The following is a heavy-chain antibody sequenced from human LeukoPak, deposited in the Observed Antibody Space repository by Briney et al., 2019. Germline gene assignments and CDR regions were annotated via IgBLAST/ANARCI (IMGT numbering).Heavy chain of an antibody. J-gene: IGHJ3*02. V-gene: IGHV4-59*01. Sequence: SETLSPTCTVSGGSISSYYWSWIRQPPGKGLEWIGYIYYSGSTNYNPSLKGRVTISVDTSKNQFSLKLSSVTAADTAVYYCARGDCSGGSCYSGAFDIWGQGTMVTVSS. CDR3: ARGDCSGGSCYSGAFDI. CDR2: IYYSGST. CDR1: GGSISSYY. D-gene: IGHD2-15*01.